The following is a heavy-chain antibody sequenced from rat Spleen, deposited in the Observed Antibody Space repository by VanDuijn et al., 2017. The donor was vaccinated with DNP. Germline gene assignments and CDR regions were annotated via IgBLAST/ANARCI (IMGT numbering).Heavy chain of an antibody. CDR3: ARGSTSIYWYFDF. CDR2: IIYDGGST. V-gene: IGHV5-7*01. J-gene: IGHJ1*01. D-gene: IGHD3-1*01. Sequence: EVQLVESGGGLVQPGRSLKLSCAASGFTFSYYWMTWIRQAPKKGLECVATIIYDGGSTYYRDSVKGRFTISRDNAKSTLYLQMESLRSEDTATYYCARGSTSIYWYFDFWGPGTMVTVSS. CDR1: GFTFSYYW.